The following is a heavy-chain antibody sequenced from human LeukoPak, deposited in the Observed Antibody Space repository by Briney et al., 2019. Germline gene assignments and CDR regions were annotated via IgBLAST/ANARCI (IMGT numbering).Heavy chain of an antibody. V-gene: IGHV3-48*02. CDR1: GFTFSTYS. Sequence: GGSLRLSCAASGFTFSTYSMNWVRQAPGKGLEWVSFIHSGTTAITYADSVKGRFTISRDNAKNSLYLQMKSLRDEDTAVYYCARDGYSRYFKDCGQGTLVTVSS. D-gene: IGHD6-13*01. J-gene: IGHJ1*01. CDR3: ARDGYSRYFKD. CDR2: IHSGTTAI.